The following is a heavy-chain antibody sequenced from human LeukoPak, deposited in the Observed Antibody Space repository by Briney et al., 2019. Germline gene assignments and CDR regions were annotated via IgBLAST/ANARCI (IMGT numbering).Heavy chain of an antibody. D-gene: IGHD2-8*01. CDR3: ATGRLNNWYFDL. J-gene: IGHJ2*01. Sequence: GGSLRLSCAASGFTFNNYGMHWVRQAPGKGLERLAFIRYDGSNTYSADSVKGRFTVSRDDSKSTLSLQMNSLRAEDSSIYYCATGRLNNWYFDLWGRGTLVTVSS. CDR2: IRYDGSNT. V-gene: IGHV3-30*02. CDR1: GFTFNNYG.